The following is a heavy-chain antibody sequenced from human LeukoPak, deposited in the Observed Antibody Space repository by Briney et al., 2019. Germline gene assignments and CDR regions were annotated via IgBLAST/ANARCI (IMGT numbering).Heavy chain of an antibody. J-gene: IGHJ3*02. V-gene: IGHV3-9*01. CDR3: AKDIRQLEPSYAFDI. D-gene: IGHD1-1*01. Sequence: GRSLRLSCAASGFTFDDYAMHWVRQAPGKGLEWVSGISWNSGSIGYADSVKGRFTISRDNAKNSLYLQMYSLRAEDTALYYCAKDIRQLEPSYAFDIWGQGTMVTVSS. CDR2: ISWNSGSI. CDR1: GFTFDDYA.